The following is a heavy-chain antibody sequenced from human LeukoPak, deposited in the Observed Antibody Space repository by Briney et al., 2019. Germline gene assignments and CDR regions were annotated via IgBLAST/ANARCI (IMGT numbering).Heavy chain of an antibody. CDR1: GFTFSSYD. Sequence: GGSLRLSCTASGFTFSSYDMHWVRQATGKGLEWVSVIDTAGDTYYSGSVRGRFTVSRDNSKNTLYLQMDSLRVEDTAVYYCARDLNREDFDYWGQGTLVAVSS. J-gene: IGHJ4*02. CDR3: ARDLNREDFDY. CDR2: IDTAGDT. D-gene: IGHD1-14*01. V-gene: IGHV3-13*01.